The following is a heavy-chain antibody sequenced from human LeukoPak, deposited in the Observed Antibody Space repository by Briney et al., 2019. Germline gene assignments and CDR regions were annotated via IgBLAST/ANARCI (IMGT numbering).Heavy chain of an antibody. Sequence: KPSETLSLTCTVSGGSISSSSYYWGWIRQPPGKGLVWIGSIYYSGSTYYNPSLKSRVTISVDTSKNQFSLKLSSVTAADTAVYYCASLTHHTYYYDSSPQVGAFDSWGQGTMVTVSS. CDR1: GGSISSSSYY. V-gene: IGHV4-39*01. CDR3: ASLTHHTYYYDSSPQVGAFDS. D-gene: IGHD3-22*01. J-gene: IGHJ3*02. CDR2: IYYSGST.